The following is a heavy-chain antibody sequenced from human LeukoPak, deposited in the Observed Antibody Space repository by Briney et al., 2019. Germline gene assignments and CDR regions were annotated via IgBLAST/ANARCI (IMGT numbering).Heavy chain of an antibody. CDR3: AKAYSSSLGGTYYYMDV. D-gene: IGHD6-6*01. CDR1: GFTFSSYA. J-gene: IGHJ6*03. V-gene: IGHV3-23*01. Sequence: GGSLRLSCAASGFTFSSYAMSWVRQAPGKGLEWVSAISGSGGSTYYADSVEGRFTISRDNSKNTLYLQMNSLRAEDTAVYYCAKAYSSSLGGTYYYMDVWGKGTTVTVSS. CDR2: ISGSGGST.